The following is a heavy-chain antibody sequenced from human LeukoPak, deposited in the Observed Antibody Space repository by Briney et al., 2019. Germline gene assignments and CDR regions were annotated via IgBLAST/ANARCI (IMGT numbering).Heavy chain of an antibody. CDR2: ISSSSSYI. Sequence: PGRSLRLSCAASGFTLSSYGMNWVRQAPGKGLEWVSSISSSSSYIYYADSVKGRFTISRDNAKNSLYLQMNSLRAEDTAAYYCARGLTGEYYFDYWGQGTLVTVSS. V-gene: IGHV3-21*01. J-gene: IGHJ4*02. D-gene: IGHD7-27*01. CDR1: GFTLSSYG. CDR3: ARGLTGEYYFDY.